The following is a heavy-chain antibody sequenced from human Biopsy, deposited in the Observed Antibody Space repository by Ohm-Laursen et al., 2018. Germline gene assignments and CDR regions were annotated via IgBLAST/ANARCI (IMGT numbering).Heavy chain of an antibody. Sequence: GTLSLTCTVSGVSVTAYYWSWIRQPPGKGLECIGNIHHSGSTNYNPSLKSRLTISVDTSKNQFSQKLSSVTAADTAVYYCARMDCSGGSCHYYSYGMDVWGQGTTVTVSS. D-gene: IGHD2-15*01. CDR3: ARMDCSGGSCHYYSYGMDV. J-gene: IGHJ6*02. CDR2: IHHSGST. V-gene: IGHV4-4*09. CDR1: GVSVTAYY.